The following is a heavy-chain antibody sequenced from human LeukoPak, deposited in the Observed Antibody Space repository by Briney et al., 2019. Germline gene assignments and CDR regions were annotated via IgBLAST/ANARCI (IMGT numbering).Heavy chain of an antibody. CDR1: GGSISSSSYY. D-gene: IGHD3-10*01. J-gene: IGHJ4*02. Sequence: SETLSLTCTVSGGSISSSSYYWGWIRQPPGKGLEWIGSIYYSGSTYYNPSLKSRVTISVDTSKNQFSLKLSSVTAADTAVYYRARHLVVRGVTYYFDYWGQGTLVTASS. CDR2: IYYSGST. V-gene: IGHV4-39*01. CDR3: ARHLVVRGVTYYFDY.